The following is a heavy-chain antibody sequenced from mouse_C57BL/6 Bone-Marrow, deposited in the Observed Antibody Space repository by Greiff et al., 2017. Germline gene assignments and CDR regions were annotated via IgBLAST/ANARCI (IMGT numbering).Heavy chain of an antibody. CDR1: GYTFTSYW. V-gene: IGHV1-5*01. D-gene: IGHD2-5*01. J-gene: IGHJ4*01. CDR3: TGSNYHYYAMDY. CDR2: IYPGNSDT. Sequence: VQLQQSGTVLARPGASVKMSCKTSGYTFTSYWMHWVKQRPGPGLEWIGAIYPGNSDTSYNQKFKGKAKLTAVTSASTAYMELSSLTNEDSAVYYCTGSNYHYYAMDYWGQGTSVTVSS.